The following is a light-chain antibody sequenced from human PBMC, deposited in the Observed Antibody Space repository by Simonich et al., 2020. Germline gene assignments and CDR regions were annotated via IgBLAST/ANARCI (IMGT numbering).Light chain of an antibody. CDR1: SGHSSYI. CDR2: LEGSGSY. V-gene: IGLV4-60*03. CDR3: SSYTSSSTV. Sequence: QPVLTQSSSASASLGSSVKLTCTLSSGHSSYIIAWHQQQPGKAPRYLMKLEGSGSYNKGSGVPDRFSGSKSGNTASLTISGLQAEDEADYYCSSYTSSSTVFGGGTKLTVL. J-gene: IGLJ2*01.